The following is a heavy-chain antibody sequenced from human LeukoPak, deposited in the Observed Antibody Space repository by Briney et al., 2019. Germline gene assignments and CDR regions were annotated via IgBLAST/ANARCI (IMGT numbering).Heavy chain of an antibody. CDR1: GFILRDYY. CDR3: ASRGGTRLYYYYMDV. V-gene: IGHV3-21*01. D-gene: IGHD2-15*01. CDR2: ISSSSSYI. Sequence: GGSLRLSCAASGFILRDYYMNWIRQAPGKGLEWVSSISSSSSYIYYADSVKGRFTISRDNAKNSLYLQMNSLRAEDTAVYYCASRGGTRLYYYYMDVWGKGTTVAVSS. J-gene: IGHJ6*03.